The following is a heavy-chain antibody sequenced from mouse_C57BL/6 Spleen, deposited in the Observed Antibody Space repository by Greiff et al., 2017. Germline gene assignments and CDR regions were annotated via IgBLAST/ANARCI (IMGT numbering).Heavy chain of an antibody. Sequence: VHVKQPGAELVKPGASVKLSCTASGFNIKDYYMHWVKQRTEQGLEWIGRIDPEDGETKYAPKFQGKATITADTSSNTAYLQLSSLTSEDTAVYYCALYGSSPWFAYWGQGTLVTVSA. V-gene: IGHV14-2*01. CDR1: GFNIKDYY. J-gene: IGHJ3*01. D-gene: IGHD1-1*01. CDR2: IDPEDGET. CDR3: ALYGSSPWFAY.